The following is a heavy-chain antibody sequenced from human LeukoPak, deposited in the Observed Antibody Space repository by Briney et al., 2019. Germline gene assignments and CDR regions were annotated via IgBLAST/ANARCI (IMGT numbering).Heavy chain of an antibody. V-gene: IGHV3-66*01. D-gene: IGHD1-26*01. CDR2: IYSGGST. CDR3: ARVEVSGSYDYFGY. CDR1: GXXVXSNY. J-gene: IGHJ4*02. Sequence: GGXXXXXXAXXGXXVXSNYXSXVRQAPGKGLEWVSVIYSGGSTYYADSVKGRFTISRDNSKNTLYLQMNSLRAEDTAVYYCARVEVSGSYDYFGYWGQGTLVTVSS.